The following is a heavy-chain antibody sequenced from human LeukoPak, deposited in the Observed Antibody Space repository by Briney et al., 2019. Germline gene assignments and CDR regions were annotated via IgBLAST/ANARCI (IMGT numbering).Heavy chain of an antibody. Sequence: SETLSLTCTVSGGSISSYYWSWIRQPAGKGLEWIGRIYTSGSTNYNPSLKSRVTISVDTSKNQFSLKLSSVTAADTAVYYCARDRRRGIAAAGRGWFDPWGQGTLVTVSS. J-gene: IGHJ5*02. V-gene: IGHV4-4*07. CDR2: IYTSGST. CDR3: ARDRRRGIAAAGRGWFDP. D-gene: IGHD6-13*01. CDR1: GGSISSYY.